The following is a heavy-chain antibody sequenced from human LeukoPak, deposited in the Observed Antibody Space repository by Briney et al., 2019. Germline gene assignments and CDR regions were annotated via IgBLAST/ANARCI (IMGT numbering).Heavy chain of an antibody. Sequence: PSETLSLTCTVSRGSISSIGYYWGWIRQPPGKGLEWIGTIYYGGSTYYNPSLKSRVTISIGPAENQFSLKLTSVTAADTAVYYCARPRYNWNSYFDDWSQGTLVTVSS. D-gene: IGHD1-7*01. V-gene: IGHV4-39*01. CDR2: IYYGGST. J-gene: IGHJ4*02. CDR1: RGSISSIGYY. CDR3: ARPRYNWNSYFDD.